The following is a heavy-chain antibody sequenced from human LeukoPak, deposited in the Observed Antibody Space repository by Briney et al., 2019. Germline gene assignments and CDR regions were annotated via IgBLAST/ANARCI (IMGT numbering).Heavy chain of an antibody. CDR1: GFTVSSNY. J-gene: IGHJ3*02. Sequence: GGSLRLSCAASGFTVSSNYMSWVRQAPGKGLEWVSVIYSGGSTYYADSVKGRFTISRDNSKNTLYLQMNSLRAEDTAVYYCARDLVFGRPPPPAPSAFDIWGQGTMVTVSS. CDR3: ARDLVFGRPPPPAPSAFDI. CDR2: IYSGGST. D-gene: IGHD2-2*01. V-gene: IGHV3-53*01.